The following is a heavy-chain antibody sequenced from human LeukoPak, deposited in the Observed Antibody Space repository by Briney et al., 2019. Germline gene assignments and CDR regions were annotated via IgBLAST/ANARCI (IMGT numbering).Heavy chain of an antibody. J-gene: IGHJ4*02. CDR3: ARAREYHLPPTDY. CDR2: INPNSGAT. Sequence: ASVKVSCKASGHTFTDYYMHWVRQAPGQGPEWMGWINPNSGATNYAQKFQGRVTMTRDTSITTVYMELSRLRSDGTAVYYCARAREYHLPPTDYWGQGTLVTVSS. D-gene: IGHD2-2*01. V-gene: IGHV1-2*02. CDR1: GHTFTDYY.